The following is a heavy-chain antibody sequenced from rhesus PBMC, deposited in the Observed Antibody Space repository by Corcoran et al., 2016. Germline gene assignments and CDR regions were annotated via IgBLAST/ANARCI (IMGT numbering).Heavy chain of an antibody. Sequence: QLQLQESGPGLVKPSETLSVTCAVSGGSISSSYWSWIRQAPGKGLEWIGYIYGSGSSTNYNPSLQSRVTLSVDTSKNQLSLKLSSVTTADTAVYYCASPPRWDGLDSWGQGVVVTVSS. CDR1: GGSISSSY. CDR2: IYGSGSST. CDR3: ASPPRWDGLDS. J-gene: IGHJ6*01. V-gene: IGHV4-169*01. D-gene: IGHD6-37*01.